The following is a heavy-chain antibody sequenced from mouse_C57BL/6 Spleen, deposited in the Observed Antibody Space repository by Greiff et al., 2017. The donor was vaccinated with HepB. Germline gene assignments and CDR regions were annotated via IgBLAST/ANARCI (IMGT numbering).Heavy chain of an antibody. J-gene: IGHJ2*01. D-gene: IGHD2-4*01. CDR1: GYTFTDYN. V-gene: IGHV1-22*01. Sequence: VQLQQSGPELVKPGASVKMSCKASGYTFTDYNMHWVKQSHGKSLEWIGYINPNNGGTSYNQKFKGKATLTVNKSSSTAYMELRSLTSEDSAVYYCARGENDYDEGFDYWGQGTTLTVSS. CDR2: INPNNGGT. CDR3: ARGENDYDEGFDY.